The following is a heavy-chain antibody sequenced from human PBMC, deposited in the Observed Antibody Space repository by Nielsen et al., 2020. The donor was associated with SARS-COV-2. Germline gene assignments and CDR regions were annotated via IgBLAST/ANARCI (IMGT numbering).Heavy chain of an antibody. D-gene: IGHD6-13*01. V-gene: IGHV3-74*01. CDR2: INSDGSST. J-gene: IGHJ4*02. Sequence: GESLKISCAASGFTFSSYWMHWVRQAPGKGLVWVSRINSDGSSTSYADSVKGRFTISRDNAKNTLYLQMNSLRAEDTAVYYCARSGYSSSWYGAIHYWGQGTLVTVSS. CDR3: ARSGYSSSWYGAIHY. CDR1: GFTFSSYW.